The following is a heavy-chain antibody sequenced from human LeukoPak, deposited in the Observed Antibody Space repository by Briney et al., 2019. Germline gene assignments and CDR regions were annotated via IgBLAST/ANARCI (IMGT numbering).Heavy chain of an antibody. Sequence: PSETLSLTCTVSGGSISSHFWSWIRQPPGKGLEWIGYIYYSGGTRYNPSLQSRVTISIDTSENNFSLKLTSVTAADTALYYCARLLDNDSSGDPDTFDMWGQGTVVTVSS. CDR2: IYYSGGT. D-gene: IGHD3-22*01. V-gene: IGHV4-59*11. J-gene: IGHJ3*02. CDR3: ARLLDNDSSGDPDTFDM. CDR1: GGSISSHF.